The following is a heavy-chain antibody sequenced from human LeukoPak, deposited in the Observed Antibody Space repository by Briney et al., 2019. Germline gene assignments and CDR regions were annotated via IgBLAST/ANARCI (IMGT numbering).Heavy chain of an antibody. D-gene: IGHD6-19*01. CDR3: ARGPAKKQWLVRGRLYNWFDP. CDR1: GYTFTSYD. Sequence: ASVKVSCKASGYTFTSYDINWVRQATGQGLEWMGWMNPNSGNTGYAQKFQGRVTMTRNTSISTAYMELSSLRSGDTAVYYCARGPAKKQWLVRGRLYNWFDPWGQGTLVTVSS. V-gene: IGHV1-8*01. CDR2: MNPNSGNT. J-gene: IGHJ5*02.